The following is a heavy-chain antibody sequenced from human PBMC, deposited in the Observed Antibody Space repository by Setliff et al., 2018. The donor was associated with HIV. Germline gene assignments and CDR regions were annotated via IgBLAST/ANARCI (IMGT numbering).Heavy chain of an antibody. D-gene: IGHD3-10*01. CDR2: MSGSDNTT. CDR1: GFTFTDYA. V-gene: IGHV3-21*04. CDR3: ARDHGYFGSGTYYRTLYYYYMDV. Sequence: GGSLRLSCAASGFTFTDYAMNWVRQAPGKGLEWVAGMSGSDNTTFYADSVKGRFTISRDNAKDSLYLQINSLRAEDTAVYYCARDHGYFGSGTYYRTLYYYYMDVWGKGTTVTVSS. J-gene: IGHJ6*03.